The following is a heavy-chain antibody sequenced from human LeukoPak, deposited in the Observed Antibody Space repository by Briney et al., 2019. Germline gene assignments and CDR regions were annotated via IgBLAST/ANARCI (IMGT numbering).Heavy chain of an antibody. CDR1: GYSFSSYW. V-gene: IGHV5-51*07. D-gene: IGHD2-15*01. CDR2: IYPDDSDT. J-gene: IGHJ4*02. CDR3: ARHRKDIGFDS. Sequence: GESLKISCKGSGYSFSSYWIGWVHQMPGKGLEWMGIIYPDDSDTRYSPSFQGQVTISADKSISTAYLQWSSLKASDTAMYYCARHRKDIGFDSWGQGTLVTVSS.